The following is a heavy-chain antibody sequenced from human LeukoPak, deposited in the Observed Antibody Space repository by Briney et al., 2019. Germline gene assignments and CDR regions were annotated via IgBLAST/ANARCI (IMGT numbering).Heavy chain of an antibody. Sequence: GGSLRLSCAASGFTFSSYWMSWVRQAPGKGLEWVANIKQDGSEKYYVDSVKGRFTISRDNAKNSLYLQMNSLRAEDTAVYYCAREVDGYSYGKPYGYYNWFDPWGQGTLVTVSS. CDR1: GFTFSSYW. CDR2: IKQDGSEK. J-gene: IGHJ5*02. V-gene: IGHV3-7*01. CDR3: AREVDGYSYGKPYGYYNWFDP. D-gene: IGHD5-18*01.